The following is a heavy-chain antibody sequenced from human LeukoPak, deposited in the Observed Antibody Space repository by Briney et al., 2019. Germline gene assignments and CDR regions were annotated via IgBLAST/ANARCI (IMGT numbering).Heavy chain of an antibody. J-gene: IGHJ6*03. CDR1: GFTFSSYG. CDR2: ISGTAGDT. V-gene: IGHV3-13*01. D-gene: IGHD3-10*01. CDR3: ARGTGGFDYYYSYYLDV. Sequence: PGGSLRLSCAASGFTFSSYGMSWVRQAPGKGLEWVSAISGTAGDTYYPGSVKGRFTISRENAKNSLYLQMNSLRAGDTAVYYCARGTGGFDYYYSYYLDVWGKGTTVTISS.